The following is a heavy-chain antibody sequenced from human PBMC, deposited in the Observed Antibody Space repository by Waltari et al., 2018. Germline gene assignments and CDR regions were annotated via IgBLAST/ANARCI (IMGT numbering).Heavy chain of an antibody. V-gene: IGHV4-39*07. CDR3: VRESSTARDSSGYYDY. CDR2: IYYSGST. CDR1: GGSISSSSYY. J-gene: IGHJ4*02. D-gene: IGHD3-22*01. Sequence: QLQLQESGPGLVKPSETMSLTCNVSGGSISSSSYYWGWIRQPPGKGLEWIGSIYYSGSTYYNPSLKSRVTISVDTSKNQFSLKLSSVTAADTAVYYCVRESSTARDSSGYYDYWGQGTLVTVSS.